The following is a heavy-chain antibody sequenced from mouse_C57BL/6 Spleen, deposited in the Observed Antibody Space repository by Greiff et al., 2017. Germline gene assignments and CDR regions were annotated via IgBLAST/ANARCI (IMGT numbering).Heavy chain of an antibody. CDR3: SREITAYYSNSFAY. CDR2: ITVKSDNYGA. CDR1: GFTFSNYR. V-gene: IGHV13-2*01. J-gene: IGHJ3*01. Sequence: VQLVETGGGLVRPGNSLTLSCVTSGFTFSNYRMHWLRQPTGKRLEWIAVITVKSDNYGANYEESVKGRFAISRDDSKGSVYLWMNRLREEDTSTYFCSREITAYYSNSFAYWGQGTLVNVSA. D-gene: IGHD2-5*01.